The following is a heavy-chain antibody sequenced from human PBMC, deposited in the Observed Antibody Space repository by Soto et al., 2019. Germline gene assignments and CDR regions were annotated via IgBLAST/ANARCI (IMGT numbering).Heavy chain of an antibody. CDR1: GFTFTYA. V-gene: IGHV3-30-3*01. J-gene: IGHJ6*02. CDR2: IAYDVTEQ. D-gene: IGHD3-10*01. Sequence: PGGSLRLSCAASGFTFTYAMHWVRQAPGKGLEWVAAIAYDVTEQYYADSVMGRFTISRDNSKNMLYLQINSLRPEDTAVYYCARLNTLVRDYYHGMDVWGQGTTVTVSS. CDR3: ARLNTLVRDYYHGMDV.